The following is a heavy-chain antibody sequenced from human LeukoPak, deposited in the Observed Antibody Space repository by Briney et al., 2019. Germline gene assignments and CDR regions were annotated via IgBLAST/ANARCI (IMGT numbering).Heavy chain of an antibody. V-gene: IGHV4-39*07. D-gene: IGHD3-10*01. Sequence: SETLSLTCTVSGGSISSSSYYWGWIRQPPGKGLEWIGSIYYSGSTYYNPSLKSRVTISVDTSKNQFSLKLSSVTAADTAVYYCARGIGLWFGEQWGEYYFDYWGQGALVTVSS. J-gene: IGHJ4*02. CDR3: ARGIGLWFGEQWGEYYFDY. CDR1: GGSISSSSYY. CDR2: IYYSGST.